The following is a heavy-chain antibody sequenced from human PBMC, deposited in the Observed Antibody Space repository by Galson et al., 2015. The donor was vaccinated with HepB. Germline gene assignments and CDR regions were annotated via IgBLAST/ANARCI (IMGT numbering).Heavy chain of an antibody. Sequence: SLRLSCAASGFTFSAYALHWVRRAPGRGLEWISFVKSPGSGLDWLSFRKSSGSDKTYANAVKGRFAISRDDSTKTIFLQMESLRVDDTAVYYCARDGSHYELDLWGQGTRVTVSS. D-gene: IGHD2-15*01. CDR1: GFTFSAYA. V-gene: IGHV3-30*09. CDR2: VKSPGSGLDWLSFRKSSGSDK. J-gene: IGHJ5*02. CDR3: ARDGSHYELDL.